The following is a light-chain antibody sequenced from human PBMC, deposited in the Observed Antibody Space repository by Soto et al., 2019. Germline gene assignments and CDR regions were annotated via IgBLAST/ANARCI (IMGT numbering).Light chain of an antibody. CDR1: SSDVGGYNY. CDR3: VSYTRSRTLV. J-gene: IGLJ2*01. Sequence: QSALTQPASVSGSPGQSITISCTGTSSDVGGYNYVSWYQHQPGKAPKLMFYGVDSRPSGVSNRFSASKSGNTASLTISGLQAEDEADYYCVSYTRSRTLVFGGGTKLTVL. CDR2: GVD. V-gene: IGLV2-14*03.